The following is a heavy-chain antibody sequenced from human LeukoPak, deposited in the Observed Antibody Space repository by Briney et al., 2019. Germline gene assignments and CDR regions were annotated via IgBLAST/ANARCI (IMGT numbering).Heavy chain of an antibody. J-gene: IGHJ4*02. V-gene: IGHV1-2*02. CDR1: GYTFTGYY. D-gene: IGHD2-2*02. CDR3: AREGLGYCSSTSCYTWLY. CDR2: INPNSGGT. Sequence: ASVKVSCKASGYTFTGYYMHWARQAPGQGLEWMGWINPNSGGTNYAQKFQGRVTMTRDTSISTAYMELSRLRSDDTAVYYCAREGLGYCSSTSCYTWLYWGQGTLVTVSS.